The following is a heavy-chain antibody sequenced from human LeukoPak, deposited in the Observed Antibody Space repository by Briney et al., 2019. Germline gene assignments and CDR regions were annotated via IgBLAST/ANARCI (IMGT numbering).Heavy chain of an antibody. CDR2: INHSGST. Sequence: PSETLSLTCAVYGGSFSGYYWSWIRQPPGKGLEWIGEINHSGSTNYNPSLKSRVTISVDASKNQFSLKLSSVTAADTAVYYCARLGYCSSTSCFKFDPWGQGTLVTVSS. J-gene: IGHJ5*02. CDR3: ARLGYCSSTSCFKFDP. D-gene: IGHD2-2*01. CDR1: GGSFSGYY. V-gene: IGHV4-34*01.